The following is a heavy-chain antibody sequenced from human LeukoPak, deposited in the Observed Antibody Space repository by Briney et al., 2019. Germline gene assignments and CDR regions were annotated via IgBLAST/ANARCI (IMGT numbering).Heavy chain of an antibody. Sequence: GESLKISCKGSGYTFTSYWIGWVRQMPGKDLEWMGTIYPGDSDTRYSPSFQGQVSISADKSINTAYLQWSSLKASDTAIYYCARLGTAIIARYFDFWGQGTLVTVSP. CDR2: IYPGDSDT. V-gene: IGHV5-51*01. D-gene: IGHD5-18*01. CDR3: ARLGTAIIARYFDF. CDR1: GYTFTSYW. J-gene: IGHJ4*02.